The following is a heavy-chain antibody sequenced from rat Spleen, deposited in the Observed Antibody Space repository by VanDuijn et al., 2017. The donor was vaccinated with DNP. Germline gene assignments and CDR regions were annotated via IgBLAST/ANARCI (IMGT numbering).Heavy chain of an antibody. CDR2: INNSGGSM. V-gene: IGHV5-31*01. CDR3: TWGNVDA. CDR1: GFTFNNYW. Sequence: EVQLVESGGDLVRPGRSLRLSCVVSGFTFNNYWMTWIRQVPGKGLEWLASINNSGGSMFYPDSVKGRFTISRDNAKSTLYLQMDILRSEDTATYYCTWGNVDAWGQGTSVTVSS. J-gene: IGHJ4*01.